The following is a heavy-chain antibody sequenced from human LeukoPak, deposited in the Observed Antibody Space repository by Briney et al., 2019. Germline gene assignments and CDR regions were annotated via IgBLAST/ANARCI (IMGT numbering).Heavy chain of an antibody. CDR2: IIPIFGTA. V-gene: IGHV1-69*06. CDR1: GGTFSSYA. Sequence: SVKVSCKASGGTFSSYAISWVRQAPGQVLEWMGGIIPIFGTANYAQKFQGRVTITADKSTSTAYMELSSLRSEDTAVYYCARSRGYSYGDFAYWGQGTLVTVSS. J-gene: IGHJ4*02. D-gene: IGHD5-18*01. CDR3: ARSRGYSYGDFAY.